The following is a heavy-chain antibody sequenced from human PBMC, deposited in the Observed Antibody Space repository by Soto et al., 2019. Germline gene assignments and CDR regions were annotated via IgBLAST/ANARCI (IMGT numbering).Heavy chain of an antibody. J-gene: IGHJ5*02. CDR3: AKDRGDGSGYYYSYNWFDP. Sequence: GGSLRLSCAASGFTFSNHGMHWVRLAPGKGLEWVSAISGSGGSTYYADSVKGRFTISRDNSKNTLYLQMNSLRAEDTAVYYCAKDRGDGSGYYYSYNWFDPWGQGTLVTVSS. CDR2: ISGSGGST. D-gene: IGHD3-22*01. V-gene: IGHV3-23*01. CDR1: GFTFSNHG.